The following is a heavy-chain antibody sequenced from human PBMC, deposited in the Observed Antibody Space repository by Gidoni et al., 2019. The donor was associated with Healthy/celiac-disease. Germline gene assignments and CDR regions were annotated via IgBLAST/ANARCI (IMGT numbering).Heavy chain of an antibody. CDR3: AKDQGGSWYVFDY. CDR1: GFTFDAYA. V-gene: IGHV3-9*01. J-gene: IGHJ4*02. D-gene: IGHD6-13*01. CDR2: ISWNSGSI. Sequence: EVQLVESGGGLVQPGRSLRLSCAASGFTFDAYAMPWVRQAPGKGLEWVSGISWNSGSIGYADSVKGRFTISRDNAKNSLYLQMNSLRAEDTALYYCAKDQGGSWYVFDYWGQGTLVTVSS.